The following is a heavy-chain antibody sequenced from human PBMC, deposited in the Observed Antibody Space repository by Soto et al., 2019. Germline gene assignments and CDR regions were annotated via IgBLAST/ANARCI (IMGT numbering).Heavy chain of an antibody. CDR1: GGSFNRHT. Sequence: QVQLVQSGAGVRKPGSSVRVSCKASGGSFNRHTISWVRQAPGQGLEWMGGIIPIFGTANHAQKFQGRVTIIADESTSTVYMELSSLRSDDMAIYYCARGWGYDSTDYYYAYWGQGTLVIVSS. CDR3: ARGWGYDSTDYYYAY. CDR2: IIPIFGTA. J-gene: IGHJ4*02. V-gene: IGHV1-69*01. D-gene: IGHD3-22*01.